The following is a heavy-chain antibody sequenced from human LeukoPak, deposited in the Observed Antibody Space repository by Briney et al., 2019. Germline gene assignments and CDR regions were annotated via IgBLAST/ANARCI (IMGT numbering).Heavy chain of an antibody. V-gene: IGHV4-30-4*01. D-gene: IGHD3-22*01. Sequence: PSETLSLTCAVYGGSFSGYYWSWIRQPPGMGLEWIGYVYYSGNTYYNPSLKSRGTISLDTSKNQFSLRLSSVTAADTAVYYCARAAYYYDTSGYYPFDYWGLGTLVTVSS. CDR3: ARAAYYYDTSGYYPFDY. J-gene: IGHJ4*02. CDR1: GGSFSGYY. CDR2: VYYSGNT.